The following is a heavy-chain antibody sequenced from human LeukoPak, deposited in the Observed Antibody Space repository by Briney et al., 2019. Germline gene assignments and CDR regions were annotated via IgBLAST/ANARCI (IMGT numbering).Heavy chain of an antibody. CDR3: ASTYYDFWSGYYFDY. V-gene: IGHV3-74*01. J-gene: IGHJ4*02. CDR1: GFTFSSYW. CDR2: INSDGSST. D-gene: IGHD3-3*01. Sequence: GGSLRLSCAASGFTFSSYWMHWVRHAPGKGLVWVSRINSDGSSTSYADSVKGRFTISRDNAKNTLYLQMNSLRAEDTAVYYCASTYYDFWSGYYFDYWGQGTLVTVSS.